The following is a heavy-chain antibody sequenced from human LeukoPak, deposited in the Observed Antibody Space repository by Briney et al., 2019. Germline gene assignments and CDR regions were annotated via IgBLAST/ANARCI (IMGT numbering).Heavy chain of an antibody. CDR2: ISSSSSYI. Sequence: GGSLRLSCAASGFTFSSYSMNWVRQAPGKGLEWVSSISSSSSYIYYADSVKGRFTISRDNAKNSLYLQMNSLRAEDTAVYYCARDRPDIVATTSAFVYWGQGTLVTVSS. V-gene: IGHV3-21*01. J-gene: IGHJ4*02. D-gene: IGHD5-12*01. CDR1: GFTFSSYS. CDR3: ARDRPDIVATTSAFVY.